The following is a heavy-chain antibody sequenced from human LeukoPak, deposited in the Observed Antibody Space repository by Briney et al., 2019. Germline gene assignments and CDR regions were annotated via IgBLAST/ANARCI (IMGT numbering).Heavy chain of an antibody. CDR1: GGSISSGGHY. J-gene: IGHJ6*03. CDR3: ARVAVTNYYYYDMDV. Sequence: PSQTLSLTCTVSGGSISSGGHYWNWIRQHPGKGLEWIGYIYYSGSTYYNPSLQSRVTISVDTSKNQFSLKLSSVTAADTAVYYCARVAVTNYYYYDMDVWGKGTTVTVPS. V-gene: IGHV4-31*03. CDR2: IYYSGST.